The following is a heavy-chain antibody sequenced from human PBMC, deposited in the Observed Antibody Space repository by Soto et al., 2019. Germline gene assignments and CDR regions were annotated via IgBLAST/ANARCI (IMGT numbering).Heavy chain of an antibody. CDR1: GFTFRTSW. J-gene: IGHJ4*02. CDR2: VKNGRTT. V-gene: IGHV3-15*01. Sequence: PGGSLRLSCAASGFTFRTSWMNWVRQAPGKGLEWVGHVKNGRTTDYAGPVKGRFTISRDDSKNTVYLQMSSLKTEDTAVYYCAADTRGFGKGEFEYWGQGALVNVSS. D-gene: IGHD2-15*01. CDR3: AADTRGFGKGEFEY.